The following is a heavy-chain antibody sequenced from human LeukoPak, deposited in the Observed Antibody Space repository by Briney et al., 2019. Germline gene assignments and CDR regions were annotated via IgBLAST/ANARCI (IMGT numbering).Heavy chain of an antibody. CDR1: GFTFSSYA. CDR2: ISYDGSNK. J-gene: IGHJ4*02. Sequence: PGRSLRLSCAASGFTFSSYAMHWVRQAPGKGLEWVAVISYDGSNKYYADSVKGRFTISRDNSKNTLYLQMNSLRAEDTAVYYCARGWGIVGAPIDYWGQGTLVTVSS. V-gene: IGHV3-30*04. D-gene: IGHD1-26*01. CDR3: ARGWGIVGAPIDY.